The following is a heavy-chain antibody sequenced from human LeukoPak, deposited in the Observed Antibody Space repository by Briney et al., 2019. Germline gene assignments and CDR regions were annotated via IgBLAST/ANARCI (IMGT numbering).Heavy chain of an antibody. J-gene: IGHJ4*02. D-gene: IGHD6-19*01. CDR3: ARGPFSGIAVAGTGTYYFDY. V-gene: IGHV5-51*01. CDR2: IYPGDSDT. Sequence: GESLKISCKGSGYSFTSYWIGWVRQMPGKGLEWMGIIYPGDSDTRYSPSFQGQVTISADKSISTAYLRWSSLKASDTAMYYCARGPFSGIAVAGTGTYYFDYWGQGTLVTVSS. CDR1: GYSFTSYW.